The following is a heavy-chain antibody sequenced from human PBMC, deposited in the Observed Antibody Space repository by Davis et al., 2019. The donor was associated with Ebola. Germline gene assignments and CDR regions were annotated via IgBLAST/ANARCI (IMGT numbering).Heavy chain of an antibody. CDR3: ARVFWQLDGLY. D-gene: IGHD3/OR15-3a*01. J-gene: IGHJ4*02. Sequence: GGSLRLSCAASGFTFSGSAMHWVRQASGKGLEWVGRIRRKANSYATAYAASVKGRFTISRDDSKNTAYLQMNSLKTEDTAVYYCARVFWQLDGLYWGQGTLVTVSS. CDR2: IRRKANSYAT. V-gene: IGHV3-73*01. CDR1: GFTFSGSA.